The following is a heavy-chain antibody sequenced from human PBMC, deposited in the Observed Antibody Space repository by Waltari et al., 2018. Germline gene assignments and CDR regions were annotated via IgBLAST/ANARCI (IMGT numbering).Heavy chain of an antibody. CDR2: IYYSGST. Sequence: QVQLQESGPGLVQPSQTLSLTCSVSGDSISTSAYYWSWIRQDPGKGLQWIGNIYYSGSTFYNPSFNSRVTLAVDRSENQFSLRLTSVTAADTAVYFCAREVAYGDSAFDVWGQGTMVTVSS. CDR1: GDSISTSAYY. V-gene: IGHV4-31*02. J-gene: IGHJ3*01. D-gene: IGHD3-10*01. CDR3: AREVAYGDSAFDV.